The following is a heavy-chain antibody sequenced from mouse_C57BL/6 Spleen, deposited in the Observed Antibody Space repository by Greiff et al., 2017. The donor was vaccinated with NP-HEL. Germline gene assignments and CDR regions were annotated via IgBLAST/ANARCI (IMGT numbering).Heavy chain of an antibody. CDR1: GYSFTDYN. CDR3: ARAAYYSNYEWFAY. Sequence: VQLQQSGPELVKPGASVKISCKASGYSFTDYNMNWVKQSNGKSLEWIGVINPNYGTTSYNQKFKGKATLTVDQSSSTAYMQLNSLTSEESAVYYCARAAYYSNYEWFAYWGQGTLVTVSA. J-gene: IGHJ3*01. CDR2: INPNYGTT. V-gene: IGHV1-39*01. D-gene: IGHD2-5*01.